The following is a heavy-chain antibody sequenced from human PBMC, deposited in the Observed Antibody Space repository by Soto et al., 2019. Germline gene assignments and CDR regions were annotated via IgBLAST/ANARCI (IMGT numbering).Heavy chain of an antibody. D-gene: IGHD5-12*01. CDR2: IIPTFGTA. CDR1: GGTFSSYT. J-gene: IGHJ2*01. CDR3: ARGNHRWLQLWYFDL. Sequence: QVQLVQSGAEVKKPGSSVTVSCKASGGTFSSYTISWVRQAPGQGLEWMGGIIPTFGTANYAQKFQGRVTXPXAXSXXTAYIELSSLRSEDTAVYYCARGNHRWLQLWYFDLWGRGTLVTVSS. V-gene: IGHV1-69*05.